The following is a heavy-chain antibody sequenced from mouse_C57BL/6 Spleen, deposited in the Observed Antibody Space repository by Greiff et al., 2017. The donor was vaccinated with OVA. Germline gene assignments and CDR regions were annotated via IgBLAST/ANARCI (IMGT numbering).Heavy chain of an antibody. Sequence: VQLQQSGPELVKPGASVKISCKASGYTFTDYYMNWVKQSHGKSLEWIGDINPNNGGTSYNQKFKGKATLTVDKSSSTAYMELRSLTSEDSAVYYCARLMGYDGNYFDYWGQGTTLTVSS. J-gene: IGHJ2*01. CDR1: GYTFTDYY. CDR3: ARLMGYDGNYFDY. V-gene: IGHV1-26*01. CDR2: INPNNGGT. D-gene: IGHD2-2*01.